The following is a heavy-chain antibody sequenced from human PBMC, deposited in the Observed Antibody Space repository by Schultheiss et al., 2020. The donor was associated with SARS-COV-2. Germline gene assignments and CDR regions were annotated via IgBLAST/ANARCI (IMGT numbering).Heavy chain of an antibody. D-gene: IGHD3-16*01. J-gene: IGHJ3*02. Sequence: ASVKVSCKASGYTFTSYGISWVRQAPGQGLEWMGWISAYNGNTNYAQKLQGRVTMTTDTSTSTAYMELSRLRSDDTAVYYCASTTTFANAFDIWGQGTMVTVSS. V-gene: IGHV1-18*01. CDR3: ASTTTFANAFDI. CDR1: GYTFTSYG. CDR2: ISAYNGNT.